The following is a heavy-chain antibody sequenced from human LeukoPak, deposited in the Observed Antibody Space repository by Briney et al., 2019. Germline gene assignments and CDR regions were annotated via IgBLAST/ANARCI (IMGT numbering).Heavy chain of an antibody. CDR3: ARQNLYGDTYYYYYYYMDV. Sequence: SETLSLTCTVSGGSISSSSYYWGWIRQPPGKGLEWIGSTYYSGSTYYNPSLKSRVTISVDTSKNQFSLKLSSVTAADTAVYYCARQNLYGDTYYYYYYYMDVWGKGTTVTVSS. V-gene: IGHV4-39*01. CDR1: GGSISSSSYY. J-gene: IGHJ6*03. CDR2: TYYSGST. D-gene: IGHD4-17*01.